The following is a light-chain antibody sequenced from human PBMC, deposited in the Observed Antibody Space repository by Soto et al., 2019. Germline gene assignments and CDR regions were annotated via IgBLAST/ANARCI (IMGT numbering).Light chain of an antibody. V-gene: IGKV3-20*01. CDR1: HSVSSTY. CDR3: QQYGSSPPYT. CDR2: GAS. Sequence: EMVLTQSPGTLSLSPGERATLSCRASHSVSSTYLAWYQQKPGQAPRLLIYGASSRATGIPDRFSGSGSGTDFPLTVSRLEPEDCAVYYCQQYGSSPPYTFGQGTKLEIK. J-gene: IGKJ2*01.